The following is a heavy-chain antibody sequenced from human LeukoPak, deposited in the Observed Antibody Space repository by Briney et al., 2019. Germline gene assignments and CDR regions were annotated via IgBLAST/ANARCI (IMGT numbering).Heavy chain of an antibody. D-gene: IGHD1-1*01. CDR1: GYSFANYW. CDR3: ARPRRAERDEDF. V-gene: IGHV5-51*01. CDR2: INPGDTNI. Sequence: GESLQISCKASGYSFANYWIGWVRPVPGKGLEWVAMINPGDTNIAYSPSFQAQVTISADRSISTAYLQWSSLKASDTAIYYCARPRRAERDEDFWGQGTLVTVSS. J-gene: IGHJ4*02.